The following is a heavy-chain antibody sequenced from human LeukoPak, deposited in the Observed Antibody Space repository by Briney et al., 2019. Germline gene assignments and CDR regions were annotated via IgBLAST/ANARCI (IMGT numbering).Heavy chain of an antibody. CDR1: GFTFSSYS. V-gene: IGHV3-48*01. CDR3: ARGRPKGYDFWSGYYSDFDY. CDR2: ISSSSSTI. J-gene: IGHJ4*02. Sequence: GGSLRLSCAASGFTFSSYSMNWVRQAPGKGLEWVSYISSSSSTIYYADSVKGRFTISRDNAKNSLYLQMNSLRAEDTAVYYCARGRPKGYDFWSGYYSDFDYWGQGTLVTVSS. D-gene: IGHD3-3*01.